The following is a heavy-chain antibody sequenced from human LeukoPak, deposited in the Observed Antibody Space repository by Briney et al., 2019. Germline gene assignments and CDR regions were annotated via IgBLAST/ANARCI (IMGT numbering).Heavy chain of an antibody. D-gene: IGHD2-15*01. Sequence: SETLSLTCAVSGDSINNYYWSWIRQPAGKGLEWIGRIHTSGTNYNPSPKSRVTMSVDTSKNHFSLKLSSVTAADTAVYYCAREVELGGSDVVVVVANYWGQGTLVTVSS. CDR3: AREVELGGSDVVVVVANY. CDR1: GDSINNYY. V-gene: IGHV4-4*07. CDR2: IHTSGT. J-gene: IGHJ4*02.